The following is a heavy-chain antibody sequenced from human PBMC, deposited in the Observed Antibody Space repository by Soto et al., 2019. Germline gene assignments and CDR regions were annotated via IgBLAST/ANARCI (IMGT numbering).Heavy chain of an antibody. CDR2: INPSGGST. CDR3: VATRTFDY. D-gene: IGHD5-12*01. J-gene: IGHJ4*02. Sequence: ASVKVSCKASGYTFTSYYMHWVRQAPGQGLEWMGIINPSGGSTSYAQKFQGRVTMTRDTSTSTVYMELSSLRYCGTTLCNGVATRTFDYWGQGTLVTVSS. V-gene: IGHV1-46*01. CDR1: GYTFTSYY.